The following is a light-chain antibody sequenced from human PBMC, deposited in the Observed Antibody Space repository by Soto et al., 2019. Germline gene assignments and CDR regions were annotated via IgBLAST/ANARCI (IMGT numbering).Light chain of an antibody. V-gene: IGKV3-15*01. J-gene: IGKJ1*01. Sequence: ERLLTQSPATLSVSPVERATLSCKASQSVSTNLAWYQHKPGQAPRLLIYDASTRATGVPARFSGSGSGTEFTLTISSLQSEDFAVYYCQKYDNWPRTFGQGTKVDIK. CDR2: DAS. CDR1: QSVSTN. CDR3: QKYDNWPRT.